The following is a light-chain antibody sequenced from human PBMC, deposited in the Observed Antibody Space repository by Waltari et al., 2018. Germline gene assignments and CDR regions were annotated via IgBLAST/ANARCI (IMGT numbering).Light chain of an antibody. CDR2: EVS. V-gene: IGLV2-8*01. Sequence: QAALTQPPSMTGSPGQSVTISCPGTSSDIGGYNRVSWFLQHPGKAPKLMIYEVSQRPSGVSDRFSGSKSGNTASLTISGLQAEDEADYYCTSYAGNNTDVFGGGTKLTVL. CDR1: SSDIGGYNR. CDR3: TSYAGNNTDV. J-gene: IGLJ6*01.